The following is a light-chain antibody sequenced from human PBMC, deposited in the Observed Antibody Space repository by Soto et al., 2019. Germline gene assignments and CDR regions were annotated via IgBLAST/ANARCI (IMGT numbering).Light chain of an antibody. J-gene: IGKJ1*01. CDR1: QSFSSSY. CDR3: QQYGSSP. V-gene: IGKV3-20*01. CDR2: GAS. Sequence: EIVLTQSPGTLSLSPGERATLSCRASQSFSSSYLAWYQQKPGQAPRLLIYGASSRATGIPDRFSGSGSGTDFTLTISRLEPEDFAVYYCQQYGSSPFGQGTKVDIK.